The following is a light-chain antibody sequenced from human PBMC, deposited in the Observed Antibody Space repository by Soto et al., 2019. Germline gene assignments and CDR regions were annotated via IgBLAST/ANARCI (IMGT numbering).Light chain of an antibody. CDR1: QSLLHSNGYNY. CDR2: LGS. V-gene: IGKV2-28*01. CDR3: MQPLHTPWT. J-gene: IGKJ1*01. Sequence: DIVMTQSPLSLPVTPGEPASISCRSSQSLLHSNGYNYLDWYLQKPGQSPQLLIYLGSNRASGVPDRFSGSGSGTDFTLKISRVEAEDVGVYYCMQPLHTPWTFGQGTKVEIK.